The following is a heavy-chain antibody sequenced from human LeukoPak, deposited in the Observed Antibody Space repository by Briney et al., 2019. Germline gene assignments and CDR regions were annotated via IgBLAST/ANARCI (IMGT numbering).Heavy chain of an antibody. CDR2: IYTSGST. CDR3: ARDPYGSGSYYFYYFDY. V-gene: IGHV4-4*07. CDR1: GGSISSYY. J-gene: IGHJ4*02. Sequence: SETLSLTCTICGGSISSYYWSWLRQPAGKGLEWIGRIYTSGSTNYNPSLKSRVTMSVDTSKNQFSLKLSSVTAADTAVYYCARDPYGSGSYYFYYFDYWGQGTLVTVSS. D-gene: IGHD3-10*01.